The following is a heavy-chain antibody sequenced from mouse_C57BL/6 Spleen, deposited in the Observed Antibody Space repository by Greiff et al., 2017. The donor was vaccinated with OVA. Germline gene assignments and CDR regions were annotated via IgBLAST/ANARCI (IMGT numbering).Heavy chain of an antibody. Sequence: DVKLVESGGGLVKPGGSLKLSCAASGFTFSSYAMSWVRQTPEKRLEWVATISDGGSYTYYPDNVKGRFTISRDNAKNNLYLQMSHLKSEDTAMYYCAKGTFDYWGQGTTLTVSS. V-gene: IGHV5-4*03. D-gene: IGHD3-3*01. J-gene: IGHJ2*01. CDR2: ISDGGSYT. CDR3: AKGTFDY. CDR1: GFTFSSYA.